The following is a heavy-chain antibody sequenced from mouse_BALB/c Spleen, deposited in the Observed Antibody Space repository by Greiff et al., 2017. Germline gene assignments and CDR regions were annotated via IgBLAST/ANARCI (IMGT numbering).Heavy chain of an antibody. V-gene: IGHV7-1*02. Sequence: EVNVVESGGGLVQPGGSLRLSCATSGFTFSDFYMEWVRQPPGKRLEWIAASRNKANDYTTEYSASVKGRFIVSRDTSQSILYLQMNALRAEDTAIYYCARDAYGNYPWFAYWGQGTLVTVSA. CDR2: SRNKANDYTT. CDR1: GFTFSDFY. CDR3: ARDAYGNYPWFAY. J-gene: IGHJ3*01. D-gene: IGHD2-1*01.